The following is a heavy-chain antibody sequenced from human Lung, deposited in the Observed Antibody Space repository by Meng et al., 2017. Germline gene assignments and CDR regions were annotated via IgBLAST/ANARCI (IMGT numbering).Heavy chain of an antibody. CDR2: INHSGST. CDR3: ARGPTTMAHDFDY. D-gene: IGHD4-11*01. J-gene: IGHJ4*02. Sequence: QVQIQQWGAGLLKPSETLSLTCVASGGSFSDYYWSWIRQPPGKGLEWIGEINHSGSTNYNPSLESRATISVDTSQNNLSLKLSSVTAADSAVYYCARGPTTMAHDFDYWGQGTLVTVPS. V-gene: IGHV4-34*01. CDR1: GGSFSDYY.